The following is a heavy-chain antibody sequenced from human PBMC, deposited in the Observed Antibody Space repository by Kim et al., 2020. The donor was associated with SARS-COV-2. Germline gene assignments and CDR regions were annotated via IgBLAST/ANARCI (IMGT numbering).Heavy chain of an antibody. D-gene: IGHD6-6*01. CDR2: IWHDGSNK. Sequence: GGSLRLSCAASGFTFNSYGMHWVRQAPGKGLEWVAVIWHDGSNKYYADSMKGRFTVSRDNSKDTLYLQMNSLRVDDTAVYYCTRGSPITSSSGSYFDYWGQGTLVTVSS. J-gene: IGHJ4*02. V-gene: IGHV3-33*01. CDR3: TRGSPITSSSGSYFDY. CDR1: GFTFNSYG.